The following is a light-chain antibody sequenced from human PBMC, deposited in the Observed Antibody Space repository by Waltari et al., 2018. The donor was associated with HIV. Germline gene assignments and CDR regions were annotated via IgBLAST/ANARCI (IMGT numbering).Light chain of an antibody. Sequence: QAGLAHPPPLSTDLHLTATPTCSGTENNAVSHGASCPQHHHGHPPKLLTYRNDGRPSVSPDRFSASRSGDTAALTISGLQPEDEADYYCLAWDSAVSGWVFGGGTHLIV. CDR3: LAWDSAVSGWV. CDR1: ENNAVSHG. V-gene: IGLV10-54*04. CDR2: RND. J-gene: IGLJ3*02.